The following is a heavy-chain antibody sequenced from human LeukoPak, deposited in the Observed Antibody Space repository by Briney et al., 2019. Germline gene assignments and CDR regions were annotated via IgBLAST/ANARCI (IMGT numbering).Heavy chain of an antibody. CDR1: GYSISGGYY. J-gene: IGHJ4*02. V-gene: IGHV4-38-2*02. D-gene: IGHD1-26*01. CDR2: IHHSGST. Sequence: SETLSLTCTVSGYSISGGYYWGWIRQPPGKGLKWIGSIHHSGSTYYNPSLKSRVTISVDTSKNQFSLKLSSVTAADTAVYYCAREPSGTLDYWGQGTLVTVSS. CDR3: AREPSGTLDY.